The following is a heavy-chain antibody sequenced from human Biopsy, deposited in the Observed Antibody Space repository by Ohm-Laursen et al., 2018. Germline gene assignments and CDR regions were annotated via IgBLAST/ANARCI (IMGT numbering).Heavy chain of an antibody. CDR2: INAYNGDT. CDR1: GYTFTSFG. D-gene: IGHD1-14*01. V-gene: IGHV1-18*01. J-gene: IGHJ3*02. Sequence: ASVKVSCKTSGYTFTSFGFSWVRQAPGQGLEWMGWINAYNGDTDYAQKLQGRVSITKDTSTTTTYMELRSLRSDDTAVYYCARDLTRQPRRGAFDIWGQGTLVTVSS. CDR3: ARDLTRQPRRGAFDI.